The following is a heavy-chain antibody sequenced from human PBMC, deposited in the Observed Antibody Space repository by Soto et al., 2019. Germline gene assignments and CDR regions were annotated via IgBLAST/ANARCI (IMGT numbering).Heavy chain of an antibody. CDR3: ARGTGCGGDCFFWFDP. V-gene: IGHV4-61*01. Sequence: QVQLQESGPGLVKPSETLSLTCTVSGGSVSSGSYYWSWIRQPPGKGLEWIGYIYYSGSTNYNPSLKSRVTISVDTSKNQFSLKLSSVTAADTAVYYCARGTGCGGDCFFWFDPWGQGTLVTVSS. CDR2: IYYSGST. D-gene: IGHD2-21*02. CDR1: GGSVSSGSYY. J-gene: IGHJ5*02.